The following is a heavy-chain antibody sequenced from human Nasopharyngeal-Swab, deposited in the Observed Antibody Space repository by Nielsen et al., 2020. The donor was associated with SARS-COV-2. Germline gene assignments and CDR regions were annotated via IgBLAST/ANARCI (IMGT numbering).Heavy chain of an antibody. CDR2: ISANSGVT. J-gene: IGHJ4*02. D-gene: IGHD3-10*01. CDR1: GYTFTDYH. V-gene: IGHV1-2*07. Sequence: ASVKVSCKASGYTFTDYHLHWVRQAPGQGLEWLGWISANSGVTNYAHKFKGRVTVTRDTSISTAYMELSRLRSDDTAVYYCAREPDMVRGITLFDYWGQGTLVTVSS. CDR3: AREPDMVRGITLFDY.